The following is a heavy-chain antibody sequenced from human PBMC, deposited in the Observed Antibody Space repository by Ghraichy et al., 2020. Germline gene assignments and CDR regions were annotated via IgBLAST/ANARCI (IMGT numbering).Heavy chain of an antibody. V-gene: IGHV3-73*01. CDR1: GFTFSGSA. CDR3: TGDGGNTVTTDYWYFDL. Sequence: GGSLRLSCAASGFTFSGSAMHWVRQASGIGLEWVGRIRSKANSYATAYAASVKGRFTISRDDSKNTAYQQMNSLKTEDTAVYYCTGDGGNTVTTDYWYFDLWGRGTVVTVSS. D-gene: IGHD4-17*01. J-gene: IGHJ2*01. CDR2: IRSKANSYAT.